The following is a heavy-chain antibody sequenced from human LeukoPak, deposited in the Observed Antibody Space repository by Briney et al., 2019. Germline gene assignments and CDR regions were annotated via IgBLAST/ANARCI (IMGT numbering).Heavy chain of an antibody. J-gene: IGHJ4*02. CDR2: IYSGGST. V-gene: IGHV3-66*01. Sequence: PGGSLRLSCAASGFTVSSNYMSWVRQAPGKGLEWVSVIYSGGSTYYADSVKGRFTISRDNSKNTLYLQMNSLRAEDTAVYYCARDSNSGSYRWGNFDYWGQGTLVTVSS. D-gene: IGHD1-26*01. CDR3: ARDSNSGSYRWGNFDY. CDR1: GFTVSSNY.